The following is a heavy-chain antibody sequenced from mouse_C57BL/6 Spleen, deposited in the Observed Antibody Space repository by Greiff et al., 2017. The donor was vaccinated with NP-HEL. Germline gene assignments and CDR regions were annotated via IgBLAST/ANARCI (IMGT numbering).Heavy chain of an antibody. V-gene: IGHV1-69*01. CDR2: IDPSDSYT. J-gene: IGHJ3*01. CDR1: GYTFTSYW. D-gene: IGHD3-3*01. Sequence: QVQLQQPGAELVMPGASVKLSCKASGYTFTSYWMHWVKQRPGQGLEWIGEIDPSDSYTNYNQKFKGKSTLTVDKSSSTAYIQLSSLTSEDSAVYYCEREGPFAYWGQGTLVTVSA. CDR3: EREGPFAY.